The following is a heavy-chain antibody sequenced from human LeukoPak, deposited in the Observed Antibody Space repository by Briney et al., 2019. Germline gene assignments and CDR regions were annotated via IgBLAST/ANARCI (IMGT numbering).Heavy chain of an antibody. Sequence: PGGSLRLSCAASGFTFSDYYMSWVRQAPGKGLEWVANIKQDGSERHYADSVKGRFTISRDNAQNSLYLQMNSLRAEETAVYYCARVFGAYDSIDCWGQGTLVTVS. CDR2: IKQDGSER. V-gene: IGHV3-7*01. CDR1: GFTFSDYY. J-gene: IGHJ4*02. D-gene: IGHD5-12*01. CDR3: ARVFGAYDSIDC.